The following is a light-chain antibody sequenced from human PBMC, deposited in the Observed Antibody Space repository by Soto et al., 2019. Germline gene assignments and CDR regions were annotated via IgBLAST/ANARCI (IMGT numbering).Light chain of an antibody. CDR3: QQYMSYS. CDR2: HAS. V-gene: IGKV1-13*02. Sequence: AIQLTQSPASLSASVGDRVTFICRASQDIAIYLAWYQQKPGEAPNLLIYHASTLESGVPSRFSGSGSGTEFTLTISSLQPDDFATYYCQQYMSYSFGQGTKVDNK. CDR1: QDIAIY. J-gene: IGKJ1*01.